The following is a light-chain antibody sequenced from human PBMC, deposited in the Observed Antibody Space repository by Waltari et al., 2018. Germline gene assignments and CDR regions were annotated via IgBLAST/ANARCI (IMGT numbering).Light chain of an antibody. J-gene: IGLJ1*01. CDR2: EGT. V-gene: IGLV2-23*01. Sequence: QSALTQPASVSGSPGQSITISCTGSSHALGTYNLVSWYQQHPGKAPKLMIYEGTERPSGVSNRFSGSKSGNTASLTISGLQAEDEADYYCCSYAGSTTFLYVFGTGTKVTVL. CDR3: CSYAGSTTFLYV. CDR1: SHALGTYNL.